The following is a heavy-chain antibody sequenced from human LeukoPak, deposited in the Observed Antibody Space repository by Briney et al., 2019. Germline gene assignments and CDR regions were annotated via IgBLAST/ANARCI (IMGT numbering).Heavy chain of an antibody. J-gene: IGHJ4*02. V-gene: IGHV4-39*01. CDR2: IYYSGST. CDR3: ARSYYYDYRQIDY. Sequence: SETLSLTCTVSGDSISTSSYYWGWIRQPPGQGLEWLGSIYYSGSTYYNPSLKSRVTISVDTSKNQFSLNLYSVTAADTAVFYCARSYYYDYRQIDYWGKGTLVTVSS. D-gene: IGHD3-22*01. CDR1: GDSISTSSYY.